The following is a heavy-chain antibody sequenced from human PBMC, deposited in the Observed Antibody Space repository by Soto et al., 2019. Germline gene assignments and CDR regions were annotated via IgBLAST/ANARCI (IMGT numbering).Heavy chain of an antibody. CDR3: ARDMDIVVVVAATTESGDAFDI. CDR1: GYTFTSYY. V-gene: IGHV1-46*01. D-gene: IGHD2-15*01. CDR2: INPSGGST. J-gene: IGHJ3*02. Sequence: QVQLVQSGAEVKKPGASVKVSCKASGYTFTSYYMHWVRQAPGQGLEWMGIINPSGGSTSYAQKFQGRVTMTRDTSTSTVYMGLSSLRSEDTAVYYCARDMDIVVVVAATTESGDAFDIWGQGTMVTVSS.